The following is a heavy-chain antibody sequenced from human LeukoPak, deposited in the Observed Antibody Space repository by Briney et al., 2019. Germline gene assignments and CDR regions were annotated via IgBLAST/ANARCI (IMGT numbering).Heavy chain of an antibody. Sequence: PSETLSLTCNVSGGSLGDDSYYGGWIRQSPGKGLEWIGSIYYRGTTLYTPSLKNRVTISVDTSKNQFSLRLSSVTAADTAVYYCARQHYFFDISGYYEDYWGQGTLVIVSS. J-gene: IGHJ4*02. D-gene: IGHD3-22*01. CDR2: IYYRGTT. V-gene: IGHV4-39*01. CDR3: ARQHYFFDISGYYEDY. CDR1: GGSLGDDSYY.